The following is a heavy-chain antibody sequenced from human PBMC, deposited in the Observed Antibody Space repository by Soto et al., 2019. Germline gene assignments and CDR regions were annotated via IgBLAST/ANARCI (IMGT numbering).Heavy chain of an antibody. CDR3: ARVAVAGTRLDY. CDR1: GGSISSSNW. Sequence: QVQLQESGPGLVKPSGTLSLTCAVSGGSISSSNWWSWVRQPPGKGLEWIGEIYHSGSTNYNPSLXSXXTISVDKSKNQFSLKLSSVTAADTAVYYCARVAVAGTRLDYWGQGTLVTVSS. CDR2: IYHSGST. D-gene: IGHD6-19*01. V-gene: IGHV4-4*02. J-gene: IGHJ4*02.